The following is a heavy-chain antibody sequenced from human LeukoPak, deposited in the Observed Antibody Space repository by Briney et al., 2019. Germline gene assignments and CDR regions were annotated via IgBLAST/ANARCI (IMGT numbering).Heavy chain of an antibody. D-gene: IGHD3-10*01. CDR1: GYSISSGYY. V-gene: IGHV4-38-2*02. J-gene: IGHJ3*02. CDR3: ASILSTVWGVEAFDI. CDR2: IYHRGST. Sequence: SETLSLTCTVSGYSISSGYYWGWIRQPPGKGLEWIGSIYHRGSTYYNPSLKSRVIISEDTSKSQFSLELSSVTAADTAMYYCASILSTVWGVEAFDIWGQGTMVTVSP.